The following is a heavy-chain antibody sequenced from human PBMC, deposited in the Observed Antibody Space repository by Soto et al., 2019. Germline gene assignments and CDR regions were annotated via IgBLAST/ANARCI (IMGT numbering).Heavy chain of an antibody. CDR1: GFTFSSYW. CDR2: INSDGSST. J-gene: IGHJ2*01. Sequence: GGSLRLSCAASGFTFSSYWMHWVRQAPGKGLVWVSRINSDGSSTSYADSVKGRFTISRDNAKNTLYLQMNSLRAEDTAVYYCARAASYYDSSGYSWYFDLWGRGTLVT. V-gene: IGHV3-74*01. D-gene: IGHD3-22*01. CDR3: ARAASYYDSSGYSWYFDL.